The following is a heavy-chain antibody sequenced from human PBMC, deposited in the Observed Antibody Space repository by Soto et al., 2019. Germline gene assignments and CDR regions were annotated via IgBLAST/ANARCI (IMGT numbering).Heavy chain of an antibody. CDR2: ISSSSSTI. D-gene: IGHD4-17*01. V-gene: IGHV3-48*01. CDR3: AGYLNYGLFDY. CDR1: GFTFSSYS. J-gene: IGHJ4*02. Sequence: EVQLVESGGGLVQPGGSLRLSCAASGFTFSSYSMNWGRQAPGKGLEWVSYISSSSSTIYYADSVKGRFTISRDNAKNSLYLQMNGLRAEDTAVYYCAGYLNYGLFDYWGQGTLVTVSS.